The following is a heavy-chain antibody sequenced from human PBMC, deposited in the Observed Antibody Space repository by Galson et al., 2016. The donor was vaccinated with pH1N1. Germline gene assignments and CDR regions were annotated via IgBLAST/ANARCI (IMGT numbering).Heavy chain of an antibody. V-gene: IGHV1-69*13. Sequence: SVKVSCKASGGTFGSYGINWVRQAPGQGLEWMGGIIPIFNTAKYAQNSQGRVTITADESTTTAYMELSSLRSEDTAVYYCAREDYYDTDLSDWYFDLWGRGTLLTVSS. CDR3: AREDYYDTDLSDWYFDL. CDR2: IIPIFNTA. CDR1: GGTFGSYG. D-gene: IGHD3-22*01. J-gene: IGHJ2*01.